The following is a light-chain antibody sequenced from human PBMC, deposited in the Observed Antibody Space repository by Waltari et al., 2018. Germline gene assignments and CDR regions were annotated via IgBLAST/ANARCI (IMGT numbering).Light chain of an antibody. J-gene: IGKJ1*01. V-gene: IGKV3-20*01. CDR1: QSVGRS. Sequence: SCRASQSVGRSLVWYQQKPGRAPRLLIYGASIRATGIPDMFTGSGSGADFSLTISRLEPEDSAVYYCQMYVRLPVTFGQGTKVEI. CDR2: GAS. CDR3: QMYVRLPVT.